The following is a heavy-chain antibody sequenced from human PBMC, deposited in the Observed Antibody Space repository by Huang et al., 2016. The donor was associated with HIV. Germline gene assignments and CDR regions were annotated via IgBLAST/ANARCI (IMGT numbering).Heavy chain of an antibody. CDR3: ARFGSYYYGSGSYLDAFDI. D-gene: IGHD3-10*01. Sequence: EVQLMESGGGLVQPGGSLRLSCASSGFTFRTYNINWVRQAPGSGREWGSYNMSSSVSIYYAGSVKGLFTIARDNAKNSLYLQMNSLRAEDTAVYYCARFGSYYYGSGSYLDAFDIWGQGTMVTVSS. CDR2: NMSSSVSI. J-gene: IGHJ3*02. CDR1: GFTFRTYN. V-gene: IGHV3-48*01.